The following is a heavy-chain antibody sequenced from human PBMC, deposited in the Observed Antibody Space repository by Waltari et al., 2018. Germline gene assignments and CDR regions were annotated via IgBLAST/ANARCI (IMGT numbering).Heavy chain of an antibody. Sequence: QVQLVQSGAEVTKPGASVKVSCRGSGYTFIDYGLPWLRQAPGQGPEWLGWIGPYNGVTNYAQKVQGRMTVTADTYTSTAYMELRSLTSDDTAVYYCAKMHGGNFISDAYDIWGQGTMVTVSS. CDR1: GYTFIDYG. V-gene: IGHV1-18*04. J-gene: IGHJ3*02. D-gene: IGHD2-21*02. CDR3: AKMHGGNFISDAYDI. CDR2: IGPYNGVT.